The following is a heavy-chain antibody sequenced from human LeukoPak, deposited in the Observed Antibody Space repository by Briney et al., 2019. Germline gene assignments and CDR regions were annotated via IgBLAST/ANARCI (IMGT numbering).Heavy chain of an antibody. Sequence: PSETLSLTCTVSGGSISSYYWSWIRQPPGKGLEWIGYIYYSGSTNYNPSLKSRVTISVDTSKNQFSLRLRSVTAADTAVYYCARGPPEDNWFDPWGQGTLVTVSS. J-gene: IGHJ5*02. D-gene: IGHD1-14*01. CDR1: GGSISSYY. V-gene: IGHV4-59*01. CDR3: ARGPPEDNWFDP. CDR2: IYYSGST.